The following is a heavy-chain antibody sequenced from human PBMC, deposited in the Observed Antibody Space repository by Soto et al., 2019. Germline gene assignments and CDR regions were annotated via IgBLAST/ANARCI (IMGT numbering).Heavy chain of an antibody. CDR2: ISYDGSNK. CDR3: AKGPAIVLVPAAMNYYYGMDV. V-gene: IGHV3-30*18. D-gene: IGHD2-2*01. J-gene: IGHJ6*02. CDR1: GFTFSSYG. Sequence: QVPLVESGGGVVQPGRSLRLSCAASGFTFSSYGMHWVRQAPGKGLEWVAVISYDGSNKYYADSVKGRFTISRDNSTHTLYLQMESLSAEDTAVYYCAKGPAIVLVPAAMNYYYGMDVWGQGTTVTVSS.